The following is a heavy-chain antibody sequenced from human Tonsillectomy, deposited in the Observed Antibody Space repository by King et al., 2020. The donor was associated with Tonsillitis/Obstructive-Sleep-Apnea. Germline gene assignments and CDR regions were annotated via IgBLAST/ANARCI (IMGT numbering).Heavy chain of an antibody. CDR3: ASNPYDFWCVFSYGAAFDI. J-gene: IGHJ3*02. D-gene: IGHD3-3*01. CDR2: IYYSGST. CDR1: GGAISSYY. Sequence: QLQESGPGLVKPSETLSLTCTVSGGAISSYYWNWIRQPPGKGLEWNGYIYYSGSTNYNPSLKSRVTLSVDTSKIQFSLKLSSVTAADTAVYYCASNPYDFWCVFSYGAAFDIWGQGTMVTVSS. V-gene: IGHV4-59*01.